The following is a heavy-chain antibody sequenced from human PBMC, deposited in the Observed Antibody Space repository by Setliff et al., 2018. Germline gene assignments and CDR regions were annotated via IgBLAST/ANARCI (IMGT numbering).Heavy chain of an antibody. CDR1: GFTFSSYW. CDR3: ARDGRTRYYYYYMDV. CDR2: IKQDGSEK. J-gene: IGHJ6*03. Sequence: PGGSLRLSCAASGFTFSSYWMSWVRQAPGKGLEWVANIKQDGSEKYYADSVKGRFTISRDNSKNTLYLQMNSLRAEDTAVYYCARDGRTRYYYYYMDVWGKGTTVTVSS. V-gene: IGHV3-7*01.